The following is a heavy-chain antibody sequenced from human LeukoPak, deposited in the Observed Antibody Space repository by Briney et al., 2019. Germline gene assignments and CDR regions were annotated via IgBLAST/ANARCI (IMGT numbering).Heavy chain of an antibody. Sequence: ASVKVSYKASGYTFTSYDINWVRQATGQGLEWMGWMNPNSGNTGYAQKFQGRVTMTRNTSISTAYMELSSLRSEDTAVYYCARAGGPGSYRKNWFDPWGQGTLVTVSS. D-gene: IGHD3-16*02. V-gene: IGHV1-8*01. CDR3: ARAGGPGSYRKNWFDP. CDR1: GYTFTSYD. CDR2: MNPNSGNT. J-gene: IGHJ5*02.